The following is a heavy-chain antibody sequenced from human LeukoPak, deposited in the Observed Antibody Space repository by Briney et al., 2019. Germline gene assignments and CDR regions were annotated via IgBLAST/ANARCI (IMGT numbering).Heavy chain of an antibody. V-gene: IGHV4-4*07. Sequence: SETLSLTCTVTSGSISNYYWSWIRQPAGKELEWIGRIHNSGSTNYKPSLKSRVTMSIDTSENRFSLKLSSVTAADTAVYYCAAYSYGYLYYFDYWGQGTLVTVSS. D-gene: IGHD5-18*01. J-gene: IGHJ4*02. CDR1: SGSISNYY. CDR2: IHNSGST. CDR3: AAYSYGYLYYFDY.